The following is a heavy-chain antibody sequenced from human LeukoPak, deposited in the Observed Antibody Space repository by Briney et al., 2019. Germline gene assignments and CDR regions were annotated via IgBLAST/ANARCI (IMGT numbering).Heavy chain of an antibody. D-gene: IGHD2-2*01. J-gene: IGHJ4*02. CDR3: ARARFRGVVPAESGY. V-gene: IGHV4-59*11. Sequence: SETLSLTCTVSGGSISSHYWSWIRQPPGKGLEWIGYSHYSGSTNYNPSLKSRVTISVDTSKNQFSLKLSSVTAADTAVYYCARARFRGVVPAESGYWGQGTLVTVSS. CDR1: GGSISSHY. CDR2: SHYSGST.